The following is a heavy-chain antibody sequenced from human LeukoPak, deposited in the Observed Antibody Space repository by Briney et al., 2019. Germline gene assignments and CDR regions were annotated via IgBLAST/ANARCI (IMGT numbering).Heavy chain of an antibody. Sequence: GGSLRLSRAASGFTFSSYAMSWVRQAPGKGLEWVSAISGSGGSTYYADSVKGRFTISRDNSKNTLYLQMNSLRAEDTAVYYCAKGLSYYYDSSGYSPFDYWGQGTLVTVSS. CDR2: ISGSGGST. V-gene: IGHV3-23*01. J-gene: IGHJ4*02. CDR1: GFTFSSYA. CDR3: AKGLSYYYDSSGYSPFDY. D-gene: IGHD3-22*01.